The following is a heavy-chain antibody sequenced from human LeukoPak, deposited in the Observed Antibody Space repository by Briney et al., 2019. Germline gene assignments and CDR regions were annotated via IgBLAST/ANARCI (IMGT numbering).Heavy chain of an antibody. V-gene: IGHV4-59*08. Sequence: SETLSLTCTVSRGSISPDHCAWIRQPPGKGLEWIGYIFYTGRARYNPSLESRVTLTVDMYKNQVSLKPNSVTAADTAIYYCARLVDGIYTRVDSWGQGTLVTVSP. CDR1: RGSISPDH. CDR2: IFYTGRA. CDR3: ARLVDGIYTRVDS. J-gene: IGHJ4*02. D-gene: IGHD3-3*02.